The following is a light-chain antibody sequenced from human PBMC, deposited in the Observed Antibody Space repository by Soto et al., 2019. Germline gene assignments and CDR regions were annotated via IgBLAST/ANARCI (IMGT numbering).Light chain of an antibody. V-gene: IGLV2-11*01. CDR2: DVS. CDR3: CSYAGSYTWV. CDR1: SGDVGGYNY. J-gene: IGLJ3*02. Sequence: QSALTQPRSVSGSPGQSVTISCTGTSGDVGGYNYVSWYQQHPGKAPTLMIYDVSKRPSGVPDRFSGSKSGNTASLTISGLQTEDEAEYYCCSYAGSYTWVFGGGTKLTVL.